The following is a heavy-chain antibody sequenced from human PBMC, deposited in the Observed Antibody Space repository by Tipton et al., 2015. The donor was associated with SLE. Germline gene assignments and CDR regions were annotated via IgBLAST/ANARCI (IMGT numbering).Heavy chain of an antibody. CDR1: GFMFSSYA. V-gene: IGHV3-23*03. CDR3: AKTHDYIWGIMGYFEY. J-gene: IGHJ4*02. D-gene: IGHD3-16*01. CDR2: IYRGGTT. Sequence: SLRLSCAASGFMFSSYAMSWVRQAPGKGLEWVSVIYRGGTTYYADSVKGRFTISRENSKNTLYLQMNSLRAEDTAVYYCAKTHDYIWGIMGYFEYWGQGTLVTVSS.